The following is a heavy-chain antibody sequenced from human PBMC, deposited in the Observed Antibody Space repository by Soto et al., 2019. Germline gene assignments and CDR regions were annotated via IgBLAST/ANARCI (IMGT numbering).Heavy chain of an antibody. Sequence: QVQLVQSGAEVKKPGSSVKVSCKASGGTFSSYSISWVRQAPGQGLEWMGGIIPIFGTANYAQKFQGRGTITADESTSTAYMELSSLRSEDTAVYYCAIEYSSSPPYYPIGYWGQGPLVTVSS. J-gene: IGHJ4*02. CDR3: AIEYSSSPPYYPIGY. CDR2: IIPIFGTA. CDR1: GGTFSSYS. V-gene: IGHV1-69*01. D-gene: IGHD6-6*01.